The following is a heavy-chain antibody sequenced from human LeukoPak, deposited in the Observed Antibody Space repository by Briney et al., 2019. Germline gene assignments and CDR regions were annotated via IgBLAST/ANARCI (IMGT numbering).Heavy chain of an antibody. CDR2: IWNDGSSQ. Sequence: GESLRLSCVASHFTFSHFGMHWVRQALGKGLEWVAVIWNDGSSQYYADSVKGRFTISRDNSQNTVYLQMNSLRVEDTAVYYCAKDAQRGFDYSNSLEKWGQGTLVIVSS. CDR1: HFTFSHFG. D-gene: IGHD4-11*01. V-gene: IGHV3-33*06. J-gene: IGHJ4*02. CDR3: AKDAQRGFDYSNSLEK.